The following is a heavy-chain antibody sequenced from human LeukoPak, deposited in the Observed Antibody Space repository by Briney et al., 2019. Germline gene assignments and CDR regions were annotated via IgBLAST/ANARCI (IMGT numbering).Heavy chain of an antibody. Sequence: PAGGSLRLSCAASGFTFDDYAMHWVRQAPGKGLEWVSGISWNSGSIGYADSVKGRFTISRDNAKNSLYLQMNSLRAEDTAVYYCARVDTSMVNWFFDLRGRGTLVTVSS. D-gene: IGHD5-18*01. J-gene: IGHJ2*01. CDR1: GFTFDDYA. CDR3: ARVDTSMVNWFFDL. V-gene: IGHV3-9*01. CDR2: ISWNSGSI.